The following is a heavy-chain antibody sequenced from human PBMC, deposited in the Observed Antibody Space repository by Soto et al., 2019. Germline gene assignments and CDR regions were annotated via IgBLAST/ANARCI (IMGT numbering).Heavy chain of an antibody. V-gene: IGHV1-8*01. CDR2: MNPNSGNT. CDR3: ARGITIFGVVIIGPYYYYYMDV. J-gene: IGHJ6*03. D-gene: IGHD3-3*01. CDR1: GYTFTSYD. Sequence: ASVKVSCKASGYTFTSYDINWVRQATGQGLEWMGWMNPNSGNTGYAQKFQGRVTMTRNTSISTAYMELSSLRSEDTAVYYCARGITIFGVVIIGPYYYYYMDVWGKGTTVTVSS.